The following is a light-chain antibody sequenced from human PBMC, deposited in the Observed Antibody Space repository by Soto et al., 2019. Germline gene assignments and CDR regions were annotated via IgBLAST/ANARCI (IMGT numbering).Light chain of an antibody. Sequence: EIVLTQFPGTLSLSPGERATLSCRPSQSLSSSYLVWYQQKPGQAPRLLIYAASRRATGIPDRFSGSGSATESTLTISRLEPEDSAVYYCQQPGTFGQGTNLEIK. CDR1: QSLSSSY. CDR3: QQPGT. J-gene: IGKJ2*01. CDR2: AAS. V-gene: IGKV3-20*01.